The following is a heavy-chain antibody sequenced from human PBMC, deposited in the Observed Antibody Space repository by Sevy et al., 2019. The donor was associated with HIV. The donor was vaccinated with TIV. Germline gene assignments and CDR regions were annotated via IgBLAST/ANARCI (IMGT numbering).Heavy chain of an antibody. CDR1: GFTFDDYA. CDR3: VSGRGISSTLAGYYMDV. Sequence: GGSLRLSCAASGFTFDDYAMHWVRQAPGKGLEWVSLITWDGGGTYYADSVRGRFTISRDYSKNSLYLQMNSLRADDTAFYYCVSGRGISSTLAGYYMDVWGKGTTVTASS. CDR2: ITWDGGGT. J-gene: IGHJ6*03. D-gene: IGHD6-19*01. V-gene: IGHV3-43D*04.